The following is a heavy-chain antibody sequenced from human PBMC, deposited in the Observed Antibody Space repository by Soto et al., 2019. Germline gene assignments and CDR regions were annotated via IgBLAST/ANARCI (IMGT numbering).Heavy chain of an antibody. CDR2: FYPGDSTS. Sequence: PGESLKISCKTSGYSFISYWVAWVRQKPGKGLEWMGTFYPGDSTSTYSPSFQGQVTISVDKSISTAYLHLSSLKASDTAMYHCARIIGYCRNNDCSWTFDIWGQGTTVTVSS. V-gene: IGHV5-51*01. J-gene: IGHJ3*02. CDR3: ARIIGYCRNNDCSWTFDI. CDR1: GYSFISYW. D-gene: IGHD2-2*03.